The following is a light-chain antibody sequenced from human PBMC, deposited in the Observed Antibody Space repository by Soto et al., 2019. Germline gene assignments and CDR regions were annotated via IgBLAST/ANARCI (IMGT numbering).Light chain of an antibody. CDR2: GTS. CDR1: QSVSNN. Sequence: ETVLTQSPATLSASPGERATLSCRASQSVSNNLAWYLQKPGQAPRLLIYGTSTRATGIPARFSGSGSGTEFTLTIGSLQSEDFAVYYCQQYDNWPLTFGPGTKVDIK. J-gene: IGKJ3*01. CDR3: QQYDNWPLT. V-gene: IGKV3-15*01.